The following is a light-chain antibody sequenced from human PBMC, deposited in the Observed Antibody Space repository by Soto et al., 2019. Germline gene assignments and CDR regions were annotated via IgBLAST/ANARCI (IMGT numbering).Light chain of an antibody. V-gene: IGLV2-8*01. J-gene: IGLJ1*01. CDR1: SSDVGGYNY. Sequence: QSALIQPPSASGSPGQSVTISCTGTSSDVGGYNYVSWYQQHPGKAPKLMISEVSKRPSGVPDRFSGSKSGNTASLTVSGLQAEDEADYYCCSYAGSNNYVFGTGTKLTVL. CDR3: CSYAGSNNYV. CDR2: EVS.